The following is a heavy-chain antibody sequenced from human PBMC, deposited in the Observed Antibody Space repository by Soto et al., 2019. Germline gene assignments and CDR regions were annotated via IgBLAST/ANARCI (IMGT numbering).Heavy chain of an antibody. J-gene: IGHJ6*02. D-gene: IGHD2-2*01. CDR2: MNPNSGNT. Sequence: ASVKVSCKASGYTFTSYDINWVRQATGQGFEWMGWMNPNSGNTGYAQKFQGRVTMTRDTSITTVYMELSSLRSEDTAVYYCARDLVLVPAAITRWGRDSFVDLYYYGMDVWGQGTTVTVSS. CDR1: GYTFTSYD. V-gene: IGHV1-8*01. CDR3: ARDLVLVPAAITRWGRDSFVDLYYYGMDV.